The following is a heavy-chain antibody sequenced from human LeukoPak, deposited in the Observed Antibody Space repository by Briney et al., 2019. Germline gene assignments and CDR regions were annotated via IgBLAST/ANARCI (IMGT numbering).Heavy chain of an antibody. V-gene: IGHV1-69*04. Sequence: SVKVSCKASGGTFSSYAISWVRQAPGQGLEWMGRITPILGIANYAQKFQGRVTITADKSTSTAYMELSSLRSEDTAVYYCAEGSIGAGTKEDWGQGTLVTVSS. CDR1: GGTFSSYA. CDR2: ITPILGIA. CDR3: AEGSIGAGTKED. J-gene: IGHJ4*02. D-gene: IGHD6-19*01.